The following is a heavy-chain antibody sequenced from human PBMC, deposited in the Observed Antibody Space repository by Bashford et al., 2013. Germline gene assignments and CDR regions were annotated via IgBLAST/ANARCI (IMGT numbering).Heavy chain of an antibody. J-gene: IGHJ6*02. V-gene: IGHV4-34*01. CDR2: INHSGST. D-gene: IGHD2-2*01. Sequence: SSETLSLTCAVVCGSVQWLLLELDPPAPRKGLEWIGEINHSGSTNYNPSLKSRVTISVDTSKNQFSLKLSSVTAADTAVYYCARESDIVVVPGDYGMDVWGQGTTVTVSS. CDR3: ARESDIVVVPGDYGMDV. CDR1: CGSVQWLL.